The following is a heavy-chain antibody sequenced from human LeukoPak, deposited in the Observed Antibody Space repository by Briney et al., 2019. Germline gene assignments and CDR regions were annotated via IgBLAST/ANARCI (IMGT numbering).Heavy chain of an antibody. V-gene: IGHV4-4*07. Sequence: PSETLSLTCTVSGGSMSSYYWSFIRQPPGKGLEWIGRIESSGATTYNPSLQSRVTMSVDTSKNQFSLKLTSVTAADTAVYYCARVSGGASGLPHTWGQGTLVTVSS. CDR2: IESSGAT. D-gene: IGHD1-26*01. CDR1: GGSMSSYY. CDR3: ARVSGGASGLPHT. J-gene: IGHJ5*02.